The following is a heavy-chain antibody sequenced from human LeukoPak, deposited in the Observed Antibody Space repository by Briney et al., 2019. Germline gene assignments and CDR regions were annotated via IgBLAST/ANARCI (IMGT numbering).Heavy chain of an antibody. CDR3: AKPRGVVPAALDAFDI. V-gene: IGHV3-30-3*02. Sequence: GGSLRLSCAASGFTFSSYAMHWVRQAPGKGLEWVAVISYDGSNKYYADSVKGRFTISRDNSKNTLYLQMNSLRAEDTAVYYCAKPRGVVPAALDAFDIWGQGTMVTVSS. CDR2: ISYDGSNK. J-gene: IGHJ3*02. CDR1: GFTFSSYA. D-gene: IGHD2-2*01.